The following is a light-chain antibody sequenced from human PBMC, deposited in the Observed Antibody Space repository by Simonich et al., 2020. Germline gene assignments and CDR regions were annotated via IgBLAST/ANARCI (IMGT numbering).Light chain of an antibody. Sequence: DIVMTQSPDSLAVSLGERATINCKSSQSVLYSSNNKNYLAWYQQKPGQPPKLLIYWASTREYGVPDRFSGSGSGTDFTLTISSLQAEEVAVYYCQQYYSTPPWTFGQGTKVEIK. CDR2: WAS. J-gene: IGKJ1*01. CDR3: QQYYSTPPWT. CDR1: QSVLYSSNNKNY. V-gene: IGKV4-1*01.